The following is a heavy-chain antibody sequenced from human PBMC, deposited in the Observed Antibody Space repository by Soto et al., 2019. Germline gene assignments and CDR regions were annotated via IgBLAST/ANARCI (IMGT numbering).Heavy chain of an antibody. Sequence: PGGSLRLSCAASEFTFSNYAMSWVRQAPGKGLEWVSSISDNGGTTYYADSVKGRFTISRDNSKSTLYLQINSLRAEDTAVYYCAKTRGAMIYAISVYGMDVWGQGTTVTVSS. CDR1: EFTFSNYA. CDR2: ISDNGGTT. D-gene: IGHD2-8*01. CDR3: AKTRGAMIYAISVYGMDV. J-gene: IGHJ6*02. V-gene: IGHV3-23*01.